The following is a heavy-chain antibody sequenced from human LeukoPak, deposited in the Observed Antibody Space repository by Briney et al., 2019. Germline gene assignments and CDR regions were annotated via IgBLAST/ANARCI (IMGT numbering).Heavy chain of an antibody. J-gene: IGHJ3*02. V-gene: IGHV6-1*01. D-gene: IGHD4-23*01. CDR3: ARSGGPDAFDI. Sequence: SQTLSLTSAISGDSVSSYSAAWSWIRQSPSRGPEWLGRTYYRSKWYNDYAVSVKSRITINPDTSKNQFSLQLTSVTPEDTAVYYCARSGGPDAFDIWGQETMVTVSS. CDR1: GDSVSSYSAA. CDR2: TYYRSKWYN.